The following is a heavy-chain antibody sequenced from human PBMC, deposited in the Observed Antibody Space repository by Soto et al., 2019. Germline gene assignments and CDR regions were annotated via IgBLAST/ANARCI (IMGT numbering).Heavy chain of an antibody. J-gene: IGHJ4*02. V-gene: IGHV3-23*01. D-gene: IGHD6-6*01. CDR1: GFTFSSYA. CDR2: VGGSGSST. CDR3: AHHQRTTARQLGYFDY. Sequence: GGFLRLSCAASGFTFSSYAMSWVRQAPGKGLEWVSAVGGSGSSTYYADSVKGRFTISRDNSKNTLYLEMNSLRAEDTAVYYCAHHQRTTARQLGYFDYWGQGTLVTVSS.